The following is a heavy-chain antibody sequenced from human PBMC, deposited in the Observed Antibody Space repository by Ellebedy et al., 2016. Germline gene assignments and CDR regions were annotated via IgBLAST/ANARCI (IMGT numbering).Heavy chain of an antibody. Sequence: SVKVSXXASGDTFTNYGITWVRQAPGQGLEWMGGIVPMSGSAGYAQNFQGRVTITADESTTTVYMEVTNLRSDDTAVYYCAREDGGSYSFDFWGQGTLVTVSS. CDR1: GDTFTNYG. CDR3: AREDGGSYSFDF. CDR2: IVPMSGSA. J-gene: IGHJ4*02. D-gene: IGHD1-26*01. V-gene: IGHV1-69*13.